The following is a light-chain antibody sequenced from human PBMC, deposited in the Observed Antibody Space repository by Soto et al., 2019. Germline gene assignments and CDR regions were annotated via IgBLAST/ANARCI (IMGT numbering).Light chain of an antibody. CDR1: QSVSSSY. CDR2: GAS. Sequence: EIVLTQSPGTLSLSPGERATLSCRASQSVSSSYLVWYQQKPGQAPRFLIYGASTRATDIPARFRGSGSGTEFTLTIDSLQSEDFAVYYCQQYNDWPPAFGGGTKVEIK. V-gene: IGKV3-15*01. CDR3: QQYNDWPPA. J-gene: IGKJ4*01.